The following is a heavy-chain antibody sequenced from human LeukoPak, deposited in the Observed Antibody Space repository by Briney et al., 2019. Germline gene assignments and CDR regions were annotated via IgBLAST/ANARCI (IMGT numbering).Heavy chain of an antibody. CDR3: ARWGSSCPFDY. J-gene: IGHJ4*02. CDR2: ISSSSSYI. CDR1: GFTFSSYS. D-gene: IGHD6-13*01. Sequence: PGGSLRLSCAASGFTFSSYSMNWVRQAPGKGLEWVSSISSSSSYIYCADSVKRRFTISRDNAKNSLYLQMNSLRAEDTAVYYCARWGSSCPFDYWGQGTLVTVSS. V-gene: IGHV3-21*01.